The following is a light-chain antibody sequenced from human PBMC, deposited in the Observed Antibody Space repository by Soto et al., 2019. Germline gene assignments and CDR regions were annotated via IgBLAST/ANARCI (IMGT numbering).Light chain of an antibody. V-gene: IGKV3-15*01. Sequence: EIVMTQSPATLSVSPGERATLSCRASQSVSSNLAWYQQKPGQAPRLLIYGASTRATGIPARFSGSGSGTEFTLAISSLQSEDCAVYYCQQYNNWPPWTFGQGTKLEIQ. CDR2: GAS. CDR1: QSVSSN. J-gene: IGKJ1*01. CDR3: QQYNNWPPWT.